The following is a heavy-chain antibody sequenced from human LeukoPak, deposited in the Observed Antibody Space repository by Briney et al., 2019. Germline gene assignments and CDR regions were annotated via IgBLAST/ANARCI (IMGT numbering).Heavy chain of an antibody. D-gene: IGHD5-18*01. J-gene: IGHJ4*02. CDR1: GYTFTSYY. CDR2: INLSGGST. Sequence: GASVKVSCKASGYTFTSYYMHWVRQAPGQGLEWMGIINLSGGSTSYAQKFQGRVTMTRDMSTSTVYMELSSLRSEDTAVYYCARGGSSYGYELDSWGQGTLVTVSS. CDR3: ARGGSSYGYELDS. V-gene: IGHV1-46*01.